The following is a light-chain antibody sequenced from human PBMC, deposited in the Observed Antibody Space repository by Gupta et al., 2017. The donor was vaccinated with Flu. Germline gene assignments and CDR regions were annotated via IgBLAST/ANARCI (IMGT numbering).Light chain of an antibody. CDR3: MKGKPPWT. J-gene: IGKJ2*01. CDR1: QSLVYSDGNNL. V-gene: IGKV2-30*01. Sequence: PVTLGQPAYICCRSSQSLVYSDGNNLLHWLQQRPGQSPRRIIYEGSNRDYGDPDRFSGSGAGNDFTLKSSRGEDEDVGVYYFMKGKPPWTFGQGTKMEIK. CDR2: EGS.